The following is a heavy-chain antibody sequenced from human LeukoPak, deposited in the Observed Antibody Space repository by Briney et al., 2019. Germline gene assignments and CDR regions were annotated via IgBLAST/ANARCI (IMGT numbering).Heavy chain of an antibody. D-gene: IGHD6-13*01. CDR3: ARHARSNSWYRWVWFDP. CDR2: IYYDGTA. J-gene: IGHJ5*02. V-gene: IGHV4-39*07. Sequence: NPSETLSLTCTGSGGSMNSLTFYWAWIRQPPGKGLEWLGRIYYDGTAFHNPSLKSRLTSSIDTSRNQFSLNLASVTAADTAVYYCARHARSNSWYRWVWFDPWGQGTLVAVSS. CDR1: GGSMNSLTFY.